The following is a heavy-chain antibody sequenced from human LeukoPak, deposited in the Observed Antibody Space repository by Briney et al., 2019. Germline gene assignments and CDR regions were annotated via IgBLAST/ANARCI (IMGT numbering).Heavy chain of an antibody. CDR3: ARVLGGYAKGFFYYYYGMDV. J-gene: IGHJ6*02. CDR1: GGSISSGGYY. V-gene: IGHV4-31*03. Sequence: SQTLSLTCTVSGGSISSGGYYWSWIRQHPGKGLEWIGYIYYSGSTYDNPSLKSRVTISVDTSKNQFSLKLSSVTAADTAVYYCARVLGGYAKGFFYYYYGMDVWGQGTTVTVSS. D-gene: IGHD5-12*01. CDR2: IYYSGST.